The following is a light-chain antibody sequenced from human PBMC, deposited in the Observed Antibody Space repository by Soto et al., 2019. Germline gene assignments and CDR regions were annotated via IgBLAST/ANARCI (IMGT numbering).Light chain of an antibody. V-gene: IGKV3-20*01. CDR1: QGVGGSS. J-gene: IGKJ1*01. Sequence: TLLTQSPGTLSMSPGEGATLSCRAIQGVGGSSLAWYQQRPGQSPRLLIYHTSNRATAVPDRFSGRGSGADCTLPISRLQPEDFALYYCAKYHRSPRAFGQWSTV. CDR3: AKYHRSPRA. CDR2: HTS.